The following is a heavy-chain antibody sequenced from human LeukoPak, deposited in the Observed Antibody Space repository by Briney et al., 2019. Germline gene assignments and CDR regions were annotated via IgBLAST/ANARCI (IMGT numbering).Heavy chain of an antibody. V-gene: IGHV1-69*05. D-gene: IGHD2-15*01. CDR2: IIPIFGTA. Sequence: ASVKVSCKASGGTFSSYAISWVRQAPGQGLEWMGGIIPIFGTANYAQKFQGRVTITTDESTSTAYMELRSLRSDDTAVYYCARDRVVPRAFDIWGQGTMVTVSS. CDR1: GGTFSSYA. J-gene: IGHJ3*02. CDR3: ARDRVVPRAFDI.